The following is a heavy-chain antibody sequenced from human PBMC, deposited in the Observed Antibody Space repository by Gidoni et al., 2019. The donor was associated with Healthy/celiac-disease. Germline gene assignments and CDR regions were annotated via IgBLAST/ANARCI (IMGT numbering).Heavy chain of an antibody. Sequence: QVQLQESGPGLVKPSQTLSLTCTVSGGSISSGGYYWSWIRQHPGKGLEWIGYIYYSGSTYYNPSLKSRVTISVDTSKNQFSLKLSSVTAADTAVYYCAREFTSWCGGDCYSHDAFDIWGQGTMVTVSS. CDR2: IYYSGST. CDR3: AREFTSWCGGDCYSHDAFDI. J-gene: IGHJ3*02. D-gene: IGHD2-21*01. CDR1: GGSISSGGYY. V-gene: IGHV4-31*03.